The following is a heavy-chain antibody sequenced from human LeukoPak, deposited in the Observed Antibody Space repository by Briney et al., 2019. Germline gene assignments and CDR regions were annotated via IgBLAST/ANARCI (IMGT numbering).Heavy chain of an antibody. V-gene: IGHV3-9*01. Sequence: SLSLSCAASGFTFDDYAMHWVRQAPGKGLEWVSGISWNSGSIGYADSVKGRFTISRDNAKNSLYLQMNSLRAEDTAVYYCARDREAVADNWFDPWGQGTLVTVSS. D-gene: IGHD6-19*01. CDR2: ISWNSGSI. CDR3: ARDREAVADNWFDP. J-gene: IGHJ5*02. CDR1: GFTFDDYA.